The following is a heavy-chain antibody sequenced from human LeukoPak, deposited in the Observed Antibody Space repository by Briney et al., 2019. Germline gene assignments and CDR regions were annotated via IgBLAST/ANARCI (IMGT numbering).Heavy chain of an antibody. Sequence: GGSLRLSCAASGFTFSSYSMNWVRQAPGKGLEWVPSISSSSSYIYYADSVKGRFTISRDNAKNSLYLQMNSLRAEDTAVYYCARDSFTDTAMRFFDYWGQGTLVTVSS. CDR1: GFTFSSYS. V-gene: IGHV3-21*01. J-gene: IGHJ4*02. CDR3: ARDSFTDTAMRFFDY. CDR2: ISSSSSYI. D-gene: IGHD5-18*01.